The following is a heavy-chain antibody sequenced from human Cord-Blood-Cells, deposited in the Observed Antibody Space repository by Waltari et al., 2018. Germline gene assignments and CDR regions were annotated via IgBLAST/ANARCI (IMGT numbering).Heavy chain of an antibody. V-gene: IGHV1-2*02. CDR1: VYTFTGYY. Sequence: QVQLVQSGAEVKTPGSSVKVSCTASVYTFTGYYMHWVRQAPGQGPEWMGWINPNSGGTNYAQKFQGRVTMTRDTSISTAYMELSRLRSDDTAVYYCARVGAGDLPFDYWGQGTLVTVSS. J-gene: IGHJ4*02. D-gene: IGHD7-27*01. CDR3: ARVGAGDLPFDY. CDR2: INPNSGGT.